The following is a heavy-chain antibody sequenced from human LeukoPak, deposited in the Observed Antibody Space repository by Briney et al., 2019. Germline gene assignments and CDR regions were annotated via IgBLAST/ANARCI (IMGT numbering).Heavy chain of an antibody. J-gene: IGHJ6*02. CDR3: ARRGFYGGNLYYTMDV. Sequence: GESLKISCKGSGYRFINFWIGWVRQMPGKGLECMGIIYPGDSDTRYSPSFQGQVTISADKSISTAYLQWSSLKASDTAMYYCARRGFYGGNLYYTMDVWGQGTTVTVSS. CDR2: IYPGDSDT. D-gene: IGHD4-23*01. CDR1: GYRFINFW. V-gene: IGHV5-51*01.